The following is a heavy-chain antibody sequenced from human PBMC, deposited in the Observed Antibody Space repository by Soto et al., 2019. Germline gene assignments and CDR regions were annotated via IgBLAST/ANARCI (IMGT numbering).Heavy chain of an antibody. J-gene: IGHJ3*02. D-gene: IGHD5-18*01. Sequence: SETLSLTCTVSGGSITSYYWTWMRQPPEKELGRIKYIYYSGSPNYNPCIKSRDTIEVDTPKTQFSMKLRSVTAADKAVYYCARGHNYGYSAFHIWRLGTMVTVSS. CDR1: GGSITSYY. CDR2: IYYSGSP. CDR3: ARGHNYGYSAFHI. V-gene: IGHV4-59*01.